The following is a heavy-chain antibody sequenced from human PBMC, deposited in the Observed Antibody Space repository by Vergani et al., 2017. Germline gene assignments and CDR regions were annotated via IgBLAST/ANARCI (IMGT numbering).Heavy chain of an antibody. CDR2: IITFFGTT. Sequence: QVQLVQSGAEVKKPGSSVKVSCKASGGPFKNSAFSWVRQVPGQGLEWMGRIITFFGTTDYAQKFQGRFTIIADKSTNTAYMELSSLRYEDTAVYYCARDCPRSGSNSQLCNWGQGTLVTVSS. D-gene: IGHD2-15*01. CDR3: ARDCPRSGSNSQLCN. V-gene: IGHV1-69*13. CDR1: GGPFKNSA. J-gene: IGHJ4*02.